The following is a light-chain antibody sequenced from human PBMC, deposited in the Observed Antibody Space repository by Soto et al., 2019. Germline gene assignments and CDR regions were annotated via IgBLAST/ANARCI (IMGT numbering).Light chain of an antibody. CDR3: SSYTTNSTPYV. CDR1: SSDVGGYNY. J-gene: IGLJ1*01. CDR2: EVS. V-gene: IGLV2-14*01. Sequence: QSALTQPASVSGSPGQSITISCTGSSSDVGGYNYVSWYQQHPGKAPKLIIYEVSNRPSGVSNRFSGSKSGNTASLTISGLQAEDEAYCYCSSYTTNSTPYVFGTGTKVTVL.